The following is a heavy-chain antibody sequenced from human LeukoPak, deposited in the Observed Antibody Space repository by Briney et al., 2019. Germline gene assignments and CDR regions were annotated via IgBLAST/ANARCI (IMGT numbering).Heavy chain of an antibody. D-gene: IGHD2-2*02. Sequence: SETLSLTCTVSGGSISSYYWSWIRQPAGKGLEWIGRIYTSGSTNYNPSLKSRVTISVDTSKNQFSPKLSSVTAADTAVYYCARGPKLYCSSTSCYTIYYYYGMDVWGQGTTVTVSS. V-gene: IGHV4-4*07. CDR3: ARGPKLYCSSTSCYTIYYYYGMDV. CDR2: IYTSGST. J-gene: IGHJ6*02. CDR1: GGSISSYY.